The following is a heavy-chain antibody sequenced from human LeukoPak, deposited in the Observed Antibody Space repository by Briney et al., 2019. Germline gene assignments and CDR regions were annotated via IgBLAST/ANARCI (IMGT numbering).Heavy chain of an antibody. CDR2: IIPIFGTA. D-gene: IGHD3-3*01. V-gene: IGHV1-69*05. J-gene: IGHJ6*03. Sequence: SVKVSCKASGGTFTSYAITWVRQAPGQGLEWMGGIIPIFGTANYAQKFQGRVTITTDESTSTAYMELSSLRSEDTAVYYCARRSGLDDFWSGPYYYYMDVWGKGTTVTVSS. CDR3: ARRSGLDDFWSGPYYYYMDV. CDR1: GGTFTSYA.